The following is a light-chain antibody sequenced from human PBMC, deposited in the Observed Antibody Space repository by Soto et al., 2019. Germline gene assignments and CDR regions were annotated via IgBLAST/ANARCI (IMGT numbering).Light chain of an antibody. CDR1: QSITYH. J-gene: IGKJ2*01. V-gene: IGKV1-5*03. CDR3: LSYDSYSYT. Sequence: DIQMTQSPSSLSASVGDRVTITCRASQSITYHLAWYQQKPGKAPKLLIYKASILESGVPSRFSGSGSGTEFTLTISSLQPDDFATDYCLSYDSYSYTFGQGTKLEIK. CDR2: KAS.